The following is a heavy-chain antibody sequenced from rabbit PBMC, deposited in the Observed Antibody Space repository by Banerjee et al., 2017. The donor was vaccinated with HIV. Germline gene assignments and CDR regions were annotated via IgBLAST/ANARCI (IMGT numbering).Heavy chain of an antibody. CDR1: GADFSSGYW. J-gene: IGHJ4*01. Sequence: QSLEESGGDLVKPGASLTLTCTASGADFSSGYWICWVRQAPGKGLEWIACVDVGWTGDTHYATWAKGRFTISKTSSTTVTLQMTSLTAADTATYFCAREKYGVAGRNYAYAWDLWGQGTLVTVS. CDR2: VDVGWTGDT. V-gene: IGHV1S40*01. D-gene: IGHD6-1*01. CDR3: AREKYGVAGRNYAYAWDL.